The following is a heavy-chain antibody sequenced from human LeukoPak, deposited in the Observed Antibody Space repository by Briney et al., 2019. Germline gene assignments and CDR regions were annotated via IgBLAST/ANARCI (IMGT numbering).Heavy chain of an antibody. CDR3: ARGGDPDYYYYYGMDV. CDR1: GGTFSSYA. D-gene: IGHD3-10*01. V-gene: IGHV1-69*04. CDR2: TIPIFGIA. J-gene: IGHJ6*02. Sequence: GASVKVSCKASGGTFSSYAISWVRQAPGQGLEWMGRTIPIFGIANYAQKFQGRVTITADKSTSTAYMELSSLRSEDTAVYYCARGGDPDYYYYYGMDVWGQGTTVTVSS.